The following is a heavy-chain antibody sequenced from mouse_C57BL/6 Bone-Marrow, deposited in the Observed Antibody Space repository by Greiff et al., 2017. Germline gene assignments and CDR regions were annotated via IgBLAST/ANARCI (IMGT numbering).Heavy chain of an antibody. V-gene: IGHV1-64*01. Sequence: QVQLQQPGAELVKPGASVKLSCKASGYTFTSYWMNWVKQRPGKGLEWIGMIHPNSGSTNYNEKFKSKDTLTADKSSSTAYMQLSSLTSEDSAVYYCARSGVDDWGQGTTLTVSS. D-gene: IGHD4-1*01. CDR2: IHPNSGST. CDR1: GYTFTSYW. CDR3: ARSGVDD. J-gene: IGHJ2*01.